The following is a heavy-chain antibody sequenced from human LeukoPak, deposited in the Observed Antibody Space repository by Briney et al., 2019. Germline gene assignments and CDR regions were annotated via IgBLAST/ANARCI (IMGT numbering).Heavy chain of an antibody. CDR1: GGSISSSSYY. D-gene: IGHD3-3*01. CDR3: ASNYDSALGYYYYGMDV. J-gene: IGHJ6*02. Sequence: SETLSLTCTVSGGSISSSSYYWGWIRQPPGKGLEWIGSIYYSGSTYYNPSLKSRVTISVDTSKNQFSLKLSSVTAADTAVYYCASNYDSALGYYYYGMDVWGQGTTVTVSS. CDR2: IYYSGST. V-gene: IGHV4-39*01.